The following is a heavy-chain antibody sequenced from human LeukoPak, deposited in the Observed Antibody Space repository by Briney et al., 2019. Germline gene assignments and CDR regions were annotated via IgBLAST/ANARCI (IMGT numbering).Heavy chain of an antibody. V-gene: IGHV3-21*04. Sequence: PGGSLRLSCAASGFTFSSYSMNWVRQAPGKGLEWVSSISSSSSYIYYADSVKGRFTISRDNAKNSLYLQVNSLRAEDTAVYYCARDSPNGYSYGLLYYFDYWGQGTLVTVSS. CDR2: ISSSSSYI. D-gene: IGHD5-18*01. CDR1: GFTFSSYS. J-gene: IGHJ4*02. CDR3: ARDSPNGYSYGLLYYFDY.